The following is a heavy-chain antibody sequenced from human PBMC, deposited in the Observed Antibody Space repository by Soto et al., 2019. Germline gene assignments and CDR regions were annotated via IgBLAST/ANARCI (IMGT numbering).Heavy chain of an antibody. CDR3: AKEDGDSYRHFDL. CDR2: IRGSGDKT. Sequence: EVQLLESGGGLVQPGGFLRLSCVASGFTFKTYTMSWVRQAPGKGLVWVSGIRGSGDKTFYADSVKDRFTIYRDNSKNTLYLQMNSLRAEDTAVYYCAKEDGDSYRHFDLWGRGTLVTVSS. D-gene: IGHD4-17*01. CDR1: GFTFKTYT. V-gene: IGHV3-23*01. J-gene: IGHJ2*01.